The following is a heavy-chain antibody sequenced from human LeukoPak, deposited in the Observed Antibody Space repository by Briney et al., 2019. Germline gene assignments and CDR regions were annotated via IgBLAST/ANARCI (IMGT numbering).Heavy chain of an antibody. CDR1: GFTFSSYG. CDR2: IWYDGSNK. D-gene: IGHD3-22*01. Sequence: GGSLRLSCAASGFTFSSYGMHWVRQAPGKGLEWVAVIWYDGSNKYYADSVKGRFTISRDNSKNTLYLQMNSLRAEDTAVYYCTRDVPAYYYDSSGYTDAFDIWGQGTMVTVSS. CDR3: TRDVPAYYYDSSGYTDAFDI. V-gene: IGHV3-33*01. J-gene: IGHJ3*02.